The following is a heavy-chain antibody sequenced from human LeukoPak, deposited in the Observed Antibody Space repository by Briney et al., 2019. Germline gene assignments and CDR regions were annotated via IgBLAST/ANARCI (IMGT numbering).Heavy chain of an antibody. Sequence: ASVKVSCKASGYTFTSYYMHRVRQAPGQGLEWMGIINPTGGSTSYAQKFQGRLTMTRDTSTSTVYMELSSLRSEDTAVYYCARWDGRYPFDYWGQGTLVTVSS. CDR1: GYTFTSYY. CDR3: ARWDGRYPFDY. V-gene: IGHV1-46*01. CDR2: INPTGGST. D-gene: IGHD1-26*01. J-gene: IGHJ4*02.